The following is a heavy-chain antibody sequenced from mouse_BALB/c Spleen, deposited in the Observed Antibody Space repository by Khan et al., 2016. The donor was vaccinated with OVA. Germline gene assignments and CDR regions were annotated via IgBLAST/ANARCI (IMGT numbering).Heavy chain of an antibody. Sequence: VELVESGAELAKPGASVKMSCKASGYTFTSYWIHWVKQRPGQGLEWIGYINPSTGYTEYNQKFKDKATLTADKSSSTAYMQLSSLTSENSAVYYCARGGYGSFAYWGQGTLVTVSA. CDR2: INPSTGYT. V-gene: IGHV1-7*01. CDR3: ARGGYGSFAY. J-gene: IGHJ3*01. D-gene: IGHD1-1*02. CDR1: GYTFTSYW.